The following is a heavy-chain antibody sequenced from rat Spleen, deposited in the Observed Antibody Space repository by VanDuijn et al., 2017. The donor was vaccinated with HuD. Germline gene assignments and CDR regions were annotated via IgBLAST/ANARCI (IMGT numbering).Heavy chain of an antibody. CDR3: STGFYYYSAFDY. D-gene: IGHD1-1*01. CDR1: GFTFNNYW. J-gene: IGHJ2*01. Sequence: EVQLMESGGGLVQPGRSLKLSCVASGFTFNNYWMTWIRQAPGKGLEWVASISFDGSRKYYRDSVKGRFTISRDNAKSTLYLQMDSLRSEDTATYYCSTGFYYYSAFDYWGQGVMVTVSS. CDR2: ISFDGSRK. V-gene: IGHV5-31*01.